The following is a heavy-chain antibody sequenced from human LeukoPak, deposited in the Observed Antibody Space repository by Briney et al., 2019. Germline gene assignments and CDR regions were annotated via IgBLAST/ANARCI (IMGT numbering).Heavy chain of an antibody. CDR2: IYYSGST. Sequence: SETLSLTCTVSGGSISSYYWSWIRQPPGKGLEWIGYIYYSGSTNYNPSLESRVTISVDTSKDQFSLKLSSATAAVTAMYYSARLPYSSGWYVYWGQGTLVTVSS. CDR3: ARLPYSSGWYVY. V-gene: IGHV4-59*01. D-gene: IGHD6-19*01. J-gene: IGHJ4*02. CDR1: GGSISSYY.